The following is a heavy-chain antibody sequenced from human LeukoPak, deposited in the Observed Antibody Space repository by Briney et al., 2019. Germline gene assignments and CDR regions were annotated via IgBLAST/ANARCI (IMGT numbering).Heavy chain of an antibody. V-gene: IGHV3-23*01. CDR3: AKKGSAGSIDWYFDL. CDR2: ISGSAGTT. CDR1: GFTFSSYG. J-gene: IGHJ2*01. D-gene: IGHD3-10*01. Sequence: GGTLRLSCAASGFTFSSYGMGWVRQAPGKGLEWVSAISGSAGTTYYADSVKGRFTVSRDNSKNTLYLQMNSLRAEDTAVYYCAKKGSAGSIDWYFDLWGRGTLVTVSS.